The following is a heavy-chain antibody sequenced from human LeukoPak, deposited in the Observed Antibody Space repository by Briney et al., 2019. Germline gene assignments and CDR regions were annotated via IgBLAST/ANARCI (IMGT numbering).Heavy chain of an antibody. CDR1: GGSISNYY. CDR2: IQTSGTT. CDR3: ARRLPGGYGDYFDY. Sequence: PLETLSLTCTVSGGSISNYYGSWIRQPAGKGLEWLGHIQTSGTTRYNSSLESRVTMSVDTSKNQFSLKVTPVTAADTDVYYCARRLPGGYGDYFDYWGHGILVTVST. V-gene: IGHV4-4*07. J-gene: IGHJ4*01. D-gene: IGHD4-17*01.